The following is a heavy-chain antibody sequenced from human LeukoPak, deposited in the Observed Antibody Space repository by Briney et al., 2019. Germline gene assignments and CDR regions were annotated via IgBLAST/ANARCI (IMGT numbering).Heavy chain of an antibody. Sequence: GGSLRLSCAASGFTVSSNYMSWVRQAPGKGLEWVSAIRDSGSSTHYADSVKGRFTTSRDNSKNTLFLQMNSLRAEDTAIYYCAKYGPQDSGSSHFDYWGQGALVTVSS. V-gene: IGHV3-23*01. D-gene: IGHD1-26*01. CDR3: AKYGPQDSGSSHFDY. J-gene: IGHJ4*02. CDR2: IRDSGSST. CDR1: GFTVSSNY.